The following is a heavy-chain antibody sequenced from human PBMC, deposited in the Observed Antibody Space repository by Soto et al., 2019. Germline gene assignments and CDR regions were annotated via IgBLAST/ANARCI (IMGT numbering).Heavy chain of an antibody. Sequence: WWSLRLSCAASGFAFSAYGMHWVRQAPGKGLEWVAAISYDGNSKYYADSVKGRFTLSRDNSKNTLYLQMNSLGAEDTAVYFCATDYVMDVWGQGTTVTVSS. J-gene: IGHJ6*02. CDR2: ISYDGNSK. CDR3: ATDYVMDV. CDR1: GFAFSAYG. V-gene: IGHV3-30*03.